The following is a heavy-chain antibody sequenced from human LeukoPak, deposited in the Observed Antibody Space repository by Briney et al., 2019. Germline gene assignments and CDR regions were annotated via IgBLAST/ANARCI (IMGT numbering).Heavy chain of an antibody. CDR1: GGSISSTTYF. V-gene: IGHV4-39*07. D-gene: IGHD4-17*01. Sequence: PSETLSLTCTVSGGSISSTTYFWSWIRQPPGKGLEWIASINYSGSTYYNPSLKSRVTISVDTSKNQFSLKLSSVTAADTAVYYCARVGTVTPDFDYWGQGTLVTVSS. J-gene: IGHJ4*02. CDR2: INYSGST. CDR3: ARVGTVTPDFDY.